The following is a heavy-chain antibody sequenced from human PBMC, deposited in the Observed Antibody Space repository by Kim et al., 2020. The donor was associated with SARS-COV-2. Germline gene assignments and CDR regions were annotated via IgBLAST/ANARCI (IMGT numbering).Heavy chain of an antibody. Sequence: GGSLRLSCAASGFTFSSYSMNWVRQAPGKGLEWVSSISSSSSYIYYADSVKGRFTISRDNAKNSLYLQMNSLRAKDTAVYYCARGGRVSIVATEGSLTNWGQGTLVTVSS. V-gene: IGHV3-21*01. D-gene: IGHD5-12*01. CDR3: ARGGRVSIVATEGSLTN. CDR1: GFTFSSYS. CDR2: ISSSSSYI. J-gene: IGHJ4*02.